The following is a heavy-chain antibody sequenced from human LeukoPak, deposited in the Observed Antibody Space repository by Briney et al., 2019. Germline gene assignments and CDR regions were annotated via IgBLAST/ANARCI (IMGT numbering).Heavy chain of an antibody. Sequence: SETLSLTRTVSGGSISSSSYYWGWIRQPPGKGLEWIGSIYYSGSTYYNPSLKSRVTISVDTSKNQFSLKVSSVTAADTAVYYCASSFIAAAGTFFFDYWGQGTLVTVSS. CDR1: GGSISSSSYY. D-gene: IGHD6-13*01. CDR3: ASSFIAAAGTFFFDY. J-gene: IGHJ4*02. CDR2: IYYSGST. V-gene: IGHV4-39*01.